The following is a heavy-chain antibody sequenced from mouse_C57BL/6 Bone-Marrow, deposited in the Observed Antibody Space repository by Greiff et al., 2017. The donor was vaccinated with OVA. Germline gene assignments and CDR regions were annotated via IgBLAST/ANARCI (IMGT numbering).Heavy chain of an antibody. CDR1: GYSITSGYY. CDR3: AREGYSNFRRYFDY. V-gene: IGHV3-6*01. CDR2: ISYDGSN. J-gene: IGHJ2*01. Sequence: EVQVVESGPGLVKPSQSLSFTCSVTGYSITSGYYWYWIRQFPGNKLEWMGYISYDGSNNYNPSLKNRIAITRDTSKNQFFLKLNSVTTEDTATYYCAREGYSNFRRYFDYWGQGTTLTVSS. D-gene: IGHD2-5*01.